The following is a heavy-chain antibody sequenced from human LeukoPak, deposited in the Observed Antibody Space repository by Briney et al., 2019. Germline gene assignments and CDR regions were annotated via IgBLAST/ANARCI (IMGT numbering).Heavy chain of an antibody. V-gene: IGHV1-46*01. CDR1: GYTFTSYY. D-gene: IGHD2-15*01. CDR3: ARSDHFEVAAKRDWYFDL. CDR2: INPSGGST. Sequence: GASVKVSCKASGYTFTSYYMHCVRQAPGQGLEWMGIINPSGGSTRYAQKFQGRVTMTRDMSTSTVHMELSSLRSEDTAVYYCARSDHFEVAAKRDWYFDLWGRGTLVTVSS. J-gene: IGHJ2*01.